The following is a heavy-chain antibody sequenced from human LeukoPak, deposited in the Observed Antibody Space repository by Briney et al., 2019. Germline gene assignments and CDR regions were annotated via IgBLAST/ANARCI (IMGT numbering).Heavy chain of an antibody. Sequence: GASVKVSCKVSGYTLTELSMHWVRQAPGKGLEWMGGFDPEDGETIYAQKFQGRVTMTEDTSTDTAYMELSSLRSEDTAVYYCATGGHLWFGELYWAFDIWGQGTMVTVSS. V-gene: IGHV1-24*01. CDR2: FDPEDGET. J-gene: IGHJ3*02. CDR3: ATGGHLWFGELYWAFDI. CDR1: GYTLTELS. D-gene: IGHD3-10*01.